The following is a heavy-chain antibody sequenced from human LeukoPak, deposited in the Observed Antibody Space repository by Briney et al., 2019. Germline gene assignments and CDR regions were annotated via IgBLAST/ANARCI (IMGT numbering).Heavy chain of an antibody. CDR2: IYTSGST. CDR3: ARDKSSDYVWGSYRPDNWFDP. V-gene: IGHV4-4*07. J-gene: IGHJ5*02. D-gene: IGHD3-16*02. Sequence: PSETLSLTCTVSGGSISSYYWSWIRHPAGKGLEWIGRIYTSGSTNYNPSLKSRVTMSVDTSKNQFSLKLSSVTAADTAVYYCARDKSSDYVWGSYRPDNWFDPWGQGTLVTVSS. CDR1: GGSISSYY.